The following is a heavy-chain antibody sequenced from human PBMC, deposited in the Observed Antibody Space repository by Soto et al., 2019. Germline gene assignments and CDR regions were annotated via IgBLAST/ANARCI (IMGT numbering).Heavy chain of an antibody. D-gene: IGHD6-13*01. V-gene: IGHV3-23*01. CDR1: GFTFKNDA. J-gene: IGHJ6*03. CDR3: AKGWYNYYYMDV. CDR2: VSGGGGST. Sequence: GGSLRLSCAASGFTFKNDAMSWVRQAPGKGLEWVSAVSGGGGSTYYGDSVKGRFTISRDNSKNTLYLQMNSLRGEDTAVYYCAKGWYNYYYMDVWCKAPTVTVSS.